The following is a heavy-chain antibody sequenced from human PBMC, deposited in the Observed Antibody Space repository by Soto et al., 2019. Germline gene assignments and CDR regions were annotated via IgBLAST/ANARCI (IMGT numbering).Heavy chain of an antibody. V-gene: IGHV2-5*02. CDR3: AHSVVAGLGYYFDY. J-gene: IGHJ4*02. CDR2: IYWDDDK. Sequence: QITLKESGPTLVKPTQTLTLTCTFSGFSLSTTSVAVGWIRQPPGKALEWLALIYWDDDKRYSPFLKSRRTIAKDTSKEQVVLTMTYIDPVETATYYCAHSVVAGLGYYFDYWGQGTLGTVSS. D-gene: IGHD6-19*01. CDR1: GFSLSTTSVA.